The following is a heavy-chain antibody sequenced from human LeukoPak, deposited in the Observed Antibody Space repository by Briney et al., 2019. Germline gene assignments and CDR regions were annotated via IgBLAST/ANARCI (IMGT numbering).Heavy chain of an antibody. CDR3: ARGSSSFNYYYYYMDV. CDR2: NYYSGST. J-gene: IGHJ6*03. D-gene: IGHD6-6*01. Sequence: SETLSLTCTVSGGSISSHYWSWIRQPPGKGLEWIGYNYYSGSTNYNPSLKSRVTISVDTSKNQFSLKLSSVTAADTAVYYCARGSSSFNYYYYYMDVWGKGTTVTVSS. V-gene: IGHV4-59*11. CDR1: GGSISSHY.